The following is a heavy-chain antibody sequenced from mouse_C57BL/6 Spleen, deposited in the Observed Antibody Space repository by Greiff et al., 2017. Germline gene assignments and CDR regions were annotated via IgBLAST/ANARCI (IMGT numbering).Heavy chain of an antibody. J-gene: IGHJ4*01. V-gene: IGHV1-82*01. Sequence: VQLQQSGPELVKPGASVKISCKASGYAFSSSWMNWVKQRPGKGLEWIGRIYPGDGDTNYNGKFKGKATLTADKSSSTADMQLSSLTAEDSAVYFCATYDYDGGYYAMDYWGQGTSVTVSS. CDR1: GYAFSSSW. CDR2: IYPGDGDT. D-gene: IGHD2-4*01. CDR3: ATYDYDGGYYAMDY.